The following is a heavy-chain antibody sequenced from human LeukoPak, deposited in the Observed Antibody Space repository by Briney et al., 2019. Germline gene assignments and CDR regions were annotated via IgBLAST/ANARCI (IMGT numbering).Heavy chain of an antibody. V-gene: IGHV1-8*01. CDR3: ARDLSIFGVVITYYYYGMDV. Sequence: ASVKVSCKASGYTFTSYDINWVRQATGQGLEWMGWMNPNSGNTGYAQKFQGRVTMTRNTSISTAYMELSRLRSDDTAVYYCARDLSIFGVVITYYYYGMDVWGQGTTVTVSS. CDR1: GYTFTSYD. J-gene: IGHJ6*02. CDR2: MNPNSGNT. D-gene: IGHD3-3*01.